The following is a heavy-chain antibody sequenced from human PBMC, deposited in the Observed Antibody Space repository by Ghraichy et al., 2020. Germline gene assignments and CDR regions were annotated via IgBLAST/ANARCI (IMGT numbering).Heavy chain of an antibody. J-gene: IGHJ6*02. CDR2: ISTTGGYI. Sequence: GGSLRLSCVASGFTFSTHSMNWVRQAPGKGLEWVSSISTTGGYIYIADSMKGRFTISRDNAKNSLYLQLHSLRAGDTAGYYCARGGASIAATHYYGMDVWGQGTTVTVSS. D-gene: IGHD6-13*01. CDR1: GFTFSTHS. CDR3: ARGGASIAATHYYGMDV. V-gene: IGHV3-21*01.